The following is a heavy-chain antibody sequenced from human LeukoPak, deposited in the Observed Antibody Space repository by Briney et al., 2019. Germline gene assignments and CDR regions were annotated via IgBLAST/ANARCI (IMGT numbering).Heavy chain of an antibody. D-gene: IGHD3-10*01. CDR2: NSSSNSYI. Sequence: GGPLRLFCAASGFTFSRYSMKWVRQAPGKGLEWVSSNSSSNSYIYYTDSVKGRFTISRDDARNSLDLQMNSLRPEDTAVYYCASGIYYASVHTWSPVWGQGTLVTVSS. CDR1: GFTFSRYS. V-gene: IGHV3-21*01. J-gene: IGHJ4*02. CDR3: ASGIYYASVHTWSPV.